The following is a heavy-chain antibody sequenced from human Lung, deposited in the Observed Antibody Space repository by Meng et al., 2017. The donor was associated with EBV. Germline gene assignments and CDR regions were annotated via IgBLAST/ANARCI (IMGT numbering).Heavy chain of an antibody. CDR1: GGSINSYY. J-gene: IGHJ4*02. CDR3: AADPLLDDYGNSFDY. Sequence: QVQLQESGPRMMKPSETLSLTYTVSGGSINSYYWHWIRQPAGKGLEWIGRFHTSGGTKYNPSLKSRVTMSVDMSKSQLSLNLNSVTAADTAVYYCAADPLLDDYGNSFDYWGQGTLVTASS. CDR2: FHTSGGT. V-gene: IGHV4-4*07. D-gene: IGHD4-11*01.